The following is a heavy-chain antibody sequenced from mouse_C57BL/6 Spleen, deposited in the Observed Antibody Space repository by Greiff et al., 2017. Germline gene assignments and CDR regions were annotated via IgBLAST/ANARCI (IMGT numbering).Heavy chain of an antibody. V-gene: IGHV1-69*01. CDR3: ARQHGNYFDD. Sequence: QVQLQQPGAELVMPGASVKLSCKASGYTFTSYWMHWVKQRPGQGLEWIGEIDPSDSYTNYNQKFKGKSTLTVDKSSSTAYMQLSSLTSEDSAVYYCARQHGNYFDDWGQGTTLTVSS. J-gene: IGHJ2*01. CDR2: IDPSDSYT. CDR1: GYTFTSYW.